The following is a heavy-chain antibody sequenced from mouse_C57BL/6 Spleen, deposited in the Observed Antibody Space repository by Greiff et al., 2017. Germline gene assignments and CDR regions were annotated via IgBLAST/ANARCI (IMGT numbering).Heavy chain of an antibody. CDR1: GYTFTSSW. CDR2: IDPSDSYT. CDR3: ARTHYYDGSSYYFDV. V-gene: IGHV1-50*01. J-gene: IGHJ1*03. Sequence: QVQLQQPGAELVKPGASVKLSCKASGYTFTSSWMQWVKQRPGKGLEWIGEIDPSDSYTNYNHKFKGKATLTVDTSYSAAYMQLSSLTAEDSAFYYGARTHYYDGSSYYFDVWGTGTTVTVSS. D-gene: IGHD1-1*01.